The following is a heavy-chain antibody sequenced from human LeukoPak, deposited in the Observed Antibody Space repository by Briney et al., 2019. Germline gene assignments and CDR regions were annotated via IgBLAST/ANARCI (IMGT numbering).Heavy chain of an antibody. V-gene: IGHV1-2*02. CDR2: INPNSGGT. CDR3: ARDGGQYYDSSGYSGFPDY. D-gene: IGHD3-22*01. CDR1: GYTFTGYY. Sequence: GASVKVSFKASGYTFTGYYMHWVRQAPGQGLEWMGWINPNSGGTNYAQKFQGRVTMTRDTSISTAYMELSRLRSDDTAVYYCARDGGQYYDSSGYSGFPDYWGQGTLVTVSS. J-gene: IGHJ4*02.